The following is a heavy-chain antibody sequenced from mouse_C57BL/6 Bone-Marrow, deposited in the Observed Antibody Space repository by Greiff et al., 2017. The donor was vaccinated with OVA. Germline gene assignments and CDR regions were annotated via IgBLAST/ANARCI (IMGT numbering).Heavy chain of an antibody. J-gene: IGHJ4*01. CDR3: ARSSNYHYYAMDY. D-gene: IGHD2-5*01. CDR2: IYPGDGDT. Sequence: QVQLQQSGPELVKPGASVTISCKASGYAFSSSWMNWVKQRPGKGLEWIGRIYPGDGDTIYNGKFKGKATLTADKSYSTAYMQLSSLTSEDSAVYFCARSSNYHYYAMDYWGQGTSVTVSS. CDR1: GYAFSSSW. V-gene: IGHV1-82*01.